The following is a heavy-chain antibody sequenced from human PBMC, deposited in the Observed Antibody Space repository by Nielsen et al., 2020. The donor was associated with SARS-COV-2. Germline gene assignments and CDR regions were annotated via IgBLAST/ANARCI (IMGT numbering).Heavy chain of an antibody. V-gene: IGHV3-21*01. CDR1: GFTFSSYS. J-gene: IGHJ4*02. Sequence: GESLKISCAASGFTFSSYSMNWVRQAPGKGLEWVSSISSSSSYIYYADSVKGRFTISRDNAKNSLYLQMNSLRVEDTAVYYCARHLYSSSWNDTPDYWGQGTLVTVSS. CDR2: ISSSSSYI. D-gene: IGHD6-13*01. CDR3: ARHLYSSSWNDTPDY.